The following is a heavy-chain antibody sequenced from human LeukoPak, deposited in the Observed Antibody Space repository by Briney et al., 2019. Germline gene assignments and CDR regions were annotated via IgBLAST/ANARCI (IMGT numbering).Heavy chain of an antibody. CDR1: GFTVSSNY. CDR3: DLIVGATTVYPHYDY. CDR2: IYSGGST. D-gene: IGHD1-26*01. J-gene: IGHJ4*02. V-gene: IGHV3-53*01. Sequence: GGSLRLSCAASGFTVSSNYMSWVRQAPGKGLEWVSVIYSGGSTYYADSVKGRFTISRDNSKNTLYLQMNSLRAEDTAVYYCDLIVGATTVYPHYDYWGQGTLVTVSS.